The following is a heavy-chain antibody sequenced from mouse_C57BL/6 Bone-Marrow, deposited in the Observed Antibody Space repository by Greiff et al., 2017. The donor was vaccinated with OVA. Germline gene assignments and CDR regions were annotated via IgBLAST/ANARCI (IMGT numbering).Heavy chain of an antibody. J-gene: IGHJ1*03. CDR2: ISNGGGST. CDR1: GFTFSDYY. V-gene: IGHV5-12*01. CDR3: ARVYWYFDV. Sequence: DVMLVESGGGLVQPGGSLKLSCAASGFTFSDYYMYWVRQTPEKRLEWVAYISNGGGSTYYPDTVKGRFTISRDNAKNTLYLQMSRLKSEDTAMYDCARVYWYFDVWGTGTTVTVSS.